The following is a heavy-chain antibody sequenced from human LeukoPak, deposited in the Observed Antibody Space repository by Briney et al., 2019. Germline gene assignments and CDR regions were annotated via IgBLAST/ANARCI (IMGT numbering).Heavy chain of an antibody. Sequence: ASVKASCKVSGYTLTELSMHWVRQAPGKGLEWMGGFDPEEGETIYSQKFQGRLTMTEDTSADTAYMELNNLRSEDTAVYYCATGLIVIVKEALWNDFWGQGTLVTVSS. CDR1: GYTLTELS. D-gene: IGHD2/OR15-2a*01. CDR3: ATGLIVIVKEALWNDF. J-gene: IGHJ4*02. V-gene: IGHV1-24*01. CDR2: FDPEEGET.